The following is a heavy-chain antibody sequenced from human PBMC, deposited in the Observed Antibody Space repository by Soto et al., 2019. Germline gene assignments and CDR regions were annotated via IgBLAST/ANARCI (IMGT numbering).Heavy chain of an antibody. CDR2: IYVSGST. CDR1: GDSVSSYY. CDR3: ARGVLRYYYYGMDV. V-gene: IGHV4-59*02. Sequence: SETLSLTCTVSGDSVSSYYWSWIRQPPGKGLEWIGYIYVSGSTNYNPSLKSRVTISLDTSKNQFSLKLSSVTAADTAVYYCARGVLRYYYYGMDVWGQGTTDPVSS. J-gene: IGHJ6*02.